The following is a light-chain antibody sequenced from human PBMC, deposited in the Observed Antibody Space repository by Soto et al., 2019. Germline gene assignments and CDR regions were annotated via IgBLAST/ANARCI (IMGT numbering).Light chain of an antibody. J-gene: IGKJ4*01. Sequence: EIVLTQSPGTLSLSPWERATLSCRASQSVGNNYLAWYQQKPGQAPRFLIYDASSRATGIPDRFSGSGSGTDFTLTISRLEPEDFAVYYCHQYGSTPLTFGGGTKVEIK. CDR1: QSVGNNY. V-gene: IGKV3-20*01. CDR2: DAS. CDR3: HQYGSTPLT.